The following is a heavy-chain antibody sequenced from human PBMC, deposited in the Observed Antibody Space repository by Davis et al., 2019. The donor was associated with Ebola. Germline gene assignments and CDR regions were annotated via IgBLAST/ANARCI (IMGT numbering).Heavy chain of an antibody. V-gene: IGHV3-9*01. CDR3: AREWRWLQLS. D-gene: IGHD5-24*01. CDR2: ISWNSGSI. Sequence: GGSLRLSCAASGFTFDDYAMHWVRQAPGKGLEWVSGISWNSGSIGYADSVKGRFTISRDNAKNSLYLQMNSLRAEDTAVYYCAREWRWLQLSWGQGTLVTVSS. CDR1: GFTFDDYA. J-gene: IGHJ4*02.